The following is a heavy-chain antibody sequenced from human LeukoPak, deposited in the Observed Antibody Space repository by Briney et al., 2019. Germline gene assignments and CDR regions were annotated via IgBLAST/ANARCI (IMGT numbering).Heavy chain of an antibody. CDR1: SGSISNYY. J-gene: IGHJ5*02. D-gene: IGHD3-10*01. CDR2: IYTSGST. V-gene: IGHV4-4*07. CDR3: ARDSGTTGEVKFDP. Sequence: SETLSLTCTVSSGSISNYYWSWIRQPAGKGLEWIGRIYTSGSTTYNPSLKSRLAISIDTSKNQFSLKLSSVTAADTAVYYCARDSGTTGEVKFDPWGQGTLVTVSS.